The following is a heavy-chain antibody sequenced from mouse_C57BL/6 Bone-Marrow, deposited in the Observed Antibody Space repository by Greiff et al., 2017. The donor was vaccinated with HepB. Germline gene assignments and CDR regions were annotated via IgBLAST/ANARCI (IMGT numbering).Heavy chain of an antibody. J-gene: IGHJ4*01. CDR2: IYYSGTI. CDR1: GISITTGNYR. D-gene: IGHD1-1*01. V-gene: IGHV3-5*01. Sequence: EVKLVESGPGLVKPSQTVFLTCTVTGISITTGNYRWSWIRQFPGNKLEWIGYIYYSGTITYNPSLTSRTTITRDTPKNQFFLEMNSLTAEDTATYYCARDNYGSRGYYAMDYWGQGTSVTVSS. CDR3: ARDNYGSRGYYAMDY.